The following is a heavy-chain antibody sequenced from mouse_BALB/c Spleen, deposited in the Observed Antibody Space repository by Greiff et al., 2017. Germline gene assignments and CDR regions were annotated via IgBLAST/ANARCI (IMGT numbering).Heavy chain of an antibody. J-gene: IGHJ2*01. V-gene: IGHV2-9*02. CDR2: IWAGGST. D-gene: IGHD2-3*01. Sequence: VQLQESGPGLVAPSQSLSITCTVSGFSLTSYGVHWVRQPPGKGLEWLGVIWAGGSTNYNSALMSRLSISKDNSKSQVFLKTNSLQTDDTAMYYCARGGVGYDGYYVDYWGQGTTLTVSS. CDR1: GFSLTSYG. CDR3: ARGGVGYDGYYVDY.